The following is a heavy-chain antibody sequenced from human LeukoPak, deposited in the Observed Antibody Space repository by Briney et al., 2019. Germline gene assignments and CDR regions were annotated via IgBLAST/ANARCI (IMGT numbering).Heavy chain of an antibody. J-gene: IGHJ6*02. CDR1: GYTFTGYY. CDR2: INPNSGGT. Sequence: ASVKVSCKASGYTFTGYYMHWVRQAPGQGLEWMGWINPNSGGTNYAQKFQGRVTMTRDTSTSTAYMELSRLRSDDTAVYYCARDTAMVSYLYYYYYGMDVWGQGTTVTVSS. D-gene: IGHD5-18*01. V-gene: IGHV1-2*02. CDR3: ARDTAMVSYLYYYYYGMDV.